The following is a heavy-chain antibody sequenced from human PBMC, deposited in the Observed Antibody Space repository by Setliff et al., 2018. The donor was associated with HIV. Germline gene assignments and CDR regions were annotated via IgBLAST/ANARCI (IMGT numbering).Heavy chain of an antibody. J-gene: IGHJ4*02. CDR3: AIRIEEEGELAYFDY. Sequence: ASVKVSCKASGHSFTTYFLHWVRQAPGQGLEWMGMINPSGGEPSYAQRFQGRVTMTRDTSTSTVFMDLSSLSFEDTAVYYCAIRIEEEGELAYFDYWGQGILVTV. V-gene: IGHV1-46*01. CDR2: INPSGGEP. D-gene: IGHD1-26*01. CDR1: GHSFTTYF.